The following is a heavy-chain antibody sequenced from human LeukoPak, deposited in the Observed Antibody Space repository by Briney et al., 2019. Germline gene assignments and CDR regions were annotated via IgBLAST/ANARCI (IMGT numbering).Heavy chain of an antibody. Sequence: GASVKVSCKVSRYTLTELSMHWVRQAPGKGLEWMGGFDPEDGETIYAQKFQGRVTMTEDTSTDIAYMELSSLRSEDTAVYYCATVDAIFGVPEDYWGQGTLVTVSS. CDR1: RYTLTELS. CDR3: ATVDAIFGVPEDY. V-gene: IGHV1-24*01. CDR2: FDPEDGET. D-gene: IGHD3-3*01. J-gene: IGHJ4*02.